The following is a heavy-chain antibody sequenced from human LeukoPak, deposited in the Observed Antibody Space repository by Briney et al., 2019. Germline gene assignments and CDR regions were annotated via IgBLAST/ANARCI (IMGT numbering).Heavy chain of an antibody. V-gene: IGHV3-23*01. CDR3: AKGHCDGGGYLYFDY. D-gene: IGHD3-22*01. CDR1: GFTFSTYG. J-gene: IGHJ4*02. CDR2: IAGNGGTT. Sequence: GGSLRLSCAASGFTFSTYGMNWVRQTPGKGLEWVSGIAGNGGTTYYADSVKGRFTISRDNSKNTLYLQMNSLRAEDTAVYYCAKGHCDGGGYLYFDYWGQGTLVTVSS.